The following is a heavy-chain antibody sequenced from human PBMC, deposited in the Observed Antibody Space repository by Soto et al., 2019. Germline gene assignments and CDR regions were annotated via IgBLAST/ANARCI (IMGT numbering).Heavy chain of an antibody. CDR3: ARVSGSYYYGMDV. CDR1: GGSISSSNW. Sequence: LRRPLSLTCAVSGGSISSSNWRSWVRQPPGKGLEWIGEIYHSGSTNYNPSLKSRVTISVDKSKNQFSLKLSSVTAADTAVYYCARVSGSYYYGMDVWGQGTTVT. CDR2: IYHSGST. J-gene: IGHJ6*02. V-gene: IGHV4-4*02. D-gene: IGHD1-26*01.